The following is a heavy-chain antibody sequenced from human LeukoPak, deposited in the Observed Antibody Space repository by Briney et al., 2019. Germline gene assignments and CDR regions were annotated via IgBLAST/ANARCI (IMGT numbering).Heavy chain of an antibody. Sequence: SETLSLTCTVSGGSISSYYWSWIRQPPGKGLEWIGYIYYSGSTNYNPSLKSRVTISVDTSKNQFSLKLSSVTAADTAVYYCARRVDTANPFDYWGQGTLVTVSS. CDR1: GGSISSYY. J-gene: IGHJ4*02. CDR2: IYYSGST. D-gene: IGHD5-18*01. CDR3: ARRVDTANPFDY. V-gene: IGHV4-59*08.